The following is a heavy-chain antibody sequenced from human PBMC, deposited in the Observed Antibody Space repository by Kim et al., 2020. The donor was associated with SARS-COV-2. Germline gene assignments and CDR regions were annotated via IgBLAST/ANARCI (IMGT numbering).Heavy chain of an antibody. J-gene: IGHJ2*01. CDR2: IYPGDSDT. V-gene: IGHV5-51*01. CDR1: GYSFTSYW. CDR3: ARPYYDYVWGSPYWYFDL. D-gene: IGHD3-16*01. Sequence: GESLKISCKGSGYSFTSYWIGWVRQMPGKGLEWMGIIYPGDSDTRYSPSFQGQVTISADKSISTAYLQWSSLKASDTAMYYCARPYYDYVWGSPYWYFDLWGRGTLVTVSS.